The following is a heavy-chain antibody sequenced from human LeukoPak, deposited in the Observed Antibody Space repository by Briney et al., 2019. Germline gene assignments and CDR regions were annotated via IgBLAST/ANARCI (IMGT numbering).Heavy chain of an antibody. V-gene: IGHV1-69*05. CDR1: GGTFSSYA. D-gene: IGHD2-15*01. Sequence: SVKVSCKASGGTFSSYAISWVRQAPGQGLEWMGRIIPIFGTANYAQKFQGRVTITTDESTSTAYMELSSLRSEDTAVYYCARDIITNIVEGDFDIWGQGTMVTVSS. CDR2: IIPIFGTA. J-gene: IGHJ3*02. CDR3: ARDIITNIVEGDFDI.